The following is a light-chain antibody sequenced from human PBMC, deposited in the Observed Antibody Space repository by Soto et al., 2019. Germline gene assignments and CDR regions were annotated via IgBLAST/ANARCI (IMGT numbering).Light chain of an antibody. J-gene: IGKJ1*01. CDR3: QQYNSFIWT. V-gene: IGKV1-5*03. CDR2: KAS. Sequence: DILMTQSPSTLSASVGDRVTIICRASQTISSWLAWYQQKGGKAPKLLISKASILDSGVPSRFSGSGSGTEFNLTISSLQPEDFATYYCQQYNSFIWTFGQGTKVDIK. CDR1: QTISSW.